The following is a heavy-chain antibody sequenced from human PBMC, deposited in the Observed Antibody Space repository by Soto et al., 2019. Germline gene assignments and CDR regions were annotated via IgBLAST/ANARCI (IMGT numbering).Heavy chain of an antibody. J-gene: IGHJ4*02. CDR1: GYTFTSYY. CDR3: ARDGVDTAIESSIDY. D-gene: IGHD5-18*01. CDR2: INPSGGST. Sequence: ASVKVSCKASGYTFTSYYMHWVRQAPGQGLEWMGIINPSGGSTSYAQKFQGRVTMTRDTSTSTVYMELSSLRSEDTAVYYCARDGVDTAIESSIDYWGQGTLVTVSS. V-gene: IGHV1-46*01.